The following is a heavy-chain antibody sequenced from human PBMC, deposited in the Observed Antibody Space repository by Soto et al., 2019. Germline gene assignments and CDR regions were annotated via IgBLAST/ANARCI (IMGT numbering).Heavy chain of an antibody. Sequence: QVQLVESGGGVVQPGRSLRVSCEASGFTFSSYGMNWVRQAPGKGLEWVAIISYDGSDKYYADSVKGRFTISRDNSKNTLYLQMNSLRGEDTAVYYCAKNPESYAWGLEGYCDYWGQGTLVTVSS. CDR1: GFTFSSYG. J-gene: IGHJ4*02. CDR3: AKNPESYAWGLEGYCDY. CDR2: ISYDGSDK. V-gene: IGHV3-30*18. D-gene: IGHD3-16*01.